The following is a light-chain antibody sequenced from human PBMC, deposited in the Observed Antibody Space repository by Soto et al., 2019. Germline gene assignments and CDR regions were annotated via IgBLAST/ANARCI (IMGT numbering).Light chain of an antibody. V-gene: IGKV1-39*01. CDR2: YTS. J-gene: IGKJ4*01. CDR1: QRTSSY. Sequence: DIQMPQSPSSLSASVGDRVTITCRASQRTSSYLNWYQQKPGKAPQLLIYYTSNLQSGVPSRFSGSGSGTDFTLTISSLQPEDFAAYYCQQSHNTPRSFGGGTKVEV. CDR3: QQSHNTPRS.